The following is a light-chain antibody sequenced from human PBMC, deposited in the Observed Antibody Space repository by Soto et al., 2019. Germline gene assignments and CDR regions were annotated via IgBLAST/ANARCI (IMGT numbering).Light chain of an antibody. Sequence: QSALTQPASVSGSPGQSITISCTAAGNDVGNYNLVSWYQQHPGKAPKLIIFESSKRPSGVSDRFSGSRSGSTASLTVSDLQVDDEADYYCCSYAGSSTFVFGGGTKLTVL. CDR1: GNDVGNYNL. V-gene: IGLV2-23*03. CDR2: ESS. J-gene: IGLJ3*02. CDR3: CSYAGSSTFV.